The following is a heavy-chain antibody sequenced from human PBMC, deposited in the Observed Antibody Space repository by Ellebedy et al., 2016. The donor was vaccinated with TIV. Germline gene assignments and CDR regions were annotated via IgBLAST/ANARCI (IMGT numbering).Heavy chain of an antibody. CDR2: IIPIFGTT. CDR3: ARESGYYGSGSYPYNWFDP. V-gene: IGHV1-69*13. CDR1: GDTFSSYA. D-gene: IGHD3-10*01. J-gene: IGHJ5*02. Sequence: SVKVSXXASGDTFSSYAISWVRQAPGQGLEWMGGIIPIFGTTNYAQKFQGRVTITADESTSTAYMELSSLRSEDTAVYYCARESGYYGSGSYPYNWFDPWGQGTLVTVSS.